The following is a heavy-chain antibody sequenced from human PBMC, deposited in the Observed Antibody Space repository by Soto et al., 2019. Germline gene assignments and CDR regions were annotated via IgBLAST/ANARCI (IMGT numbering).Heavy chain of an antibody. CDR1: GFTFSSYW. D-gene: IGHD3-3*01. Sequence: GGSLRLSCAASGFTFSSYWMSWVRQAPGKGLEWVANIKQDGSEKYYVDSEKGRFTISRDNAKNSLYLQMNSLRAEDTAVFYFARVPSLHDFWSGYRYYWGQGTLVPVSS. J-gene: IGHJ4*02. V-gene: IGHV3-7*05. CDR2: IKQDGSEK. CDR3: ARVPSLHDFWSGYRYY.